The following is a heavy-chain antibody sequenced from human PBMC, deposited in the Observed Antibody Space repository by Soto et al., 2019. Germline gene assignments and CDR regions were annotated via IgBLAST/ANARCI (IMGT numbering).Heavy chain of an antibody. D-gene: IGHD6-13*01. CDR2: ISGSGGST. CDR1: GFTFSSYA. V-gene: IGHV3-23*01. CDR3: AKARYSSSWYGGYYFDY. J-gene: IGHJ4*02. Sequence: HPGGSLRLSCAASGFTFSSYAMSWVRQVPGKGLEWVSAISGSGGSTYYADSVKGRFTISRDNSKNTLYLQMNSLRAEDTAVYYYAKARYSSSWYGGYYFDYWGEGTLVTVSS.